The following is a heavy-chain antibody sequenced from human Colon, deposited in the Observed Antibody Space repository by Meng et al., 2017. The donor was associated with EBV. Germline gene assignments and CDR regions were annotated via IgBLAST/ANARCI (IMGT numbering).Heavy chain of an antibody. CDR1: GTSISTSNW. V-gene: IGHV4-4*02. CDR2: IYHNGQT. Sequence: VLLRGPGEGLVKPSGTLSLTCAVSGTSISTSNWWSWIRQSPGEGLEWIGAIYHNGQTNYNPSLKSRVSMSVDESKNEFSLNLKSVTAADTAVYYCARDGGVTHIPWGQGVLVTVSS. D-gene: IGHD2-8*02. CDR3: ARDGGVTHIP. J-gene: IGHJ5*02.